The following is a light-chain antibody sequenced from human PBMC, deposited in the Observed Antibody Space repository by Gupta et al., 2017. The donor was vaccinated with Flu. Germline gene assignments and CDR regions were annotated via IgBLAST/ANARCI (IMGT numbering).Light chain of an antibody. CDR3: VSYTGRSNHYV. J-gene: IGLJ1*01. Sequence: MTISSTATSSGVGGKNYVSWYQHPPVQAPIFMIYEVSNRGSGVAGRFSGSKSGTTATLTITWLQAEDEADYYCVSYTGRSNHYVFGTGTKVTGL. V-gene: IGLV2-14*01. CDR2: EVS. CDR1: SSGVGGKNY.